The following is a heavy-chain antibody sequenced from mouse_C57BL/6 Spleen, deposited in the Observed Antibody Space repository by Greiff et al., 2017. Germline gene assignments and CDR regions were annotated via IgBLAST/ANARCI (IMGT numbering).Heavy chain of an antibody. CDR3: TGPTGTGY. V-gene: IGHV6-3*01. CDR1: GFTFSNYW. CDR2: IRLKSDNYAT. D-gene: IGHD4-1*02. J-gene: IGHJ2*01. Sequence: DVKLVESGGGLVQPGGSMKLSCVASGFTFSNYWMNWVRQSPEKGLEWVAQIRLKSDNYATHYAESVKGRFTISRDDSNSSVYLQMNNLRAEDTGIYYCTGPTGTGYWGQGTTLTVSS.